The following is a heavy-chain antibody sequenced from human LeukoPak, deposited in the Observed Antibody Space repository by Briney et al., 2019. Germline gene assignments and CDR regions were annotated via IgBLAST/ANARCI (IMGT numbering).Heavy chain of an antibody. CDR3: ASGPAYYDILTGYRDYYYMDV. CDR2: ISGSDGYT. CDR1: GFTFSSYA. V-gene: IGHV3-23*01. Sequence: GGSLRLSCGASGFTFSSYAMSWVRQAPGKGLEWVSGISGSDGYTYYADSVKGRFTISRDNSKNTLSLQMNSLRAEDTAVYYCASGPAYYDILTGYRDYYYMDVWGKGTTVTVSS. J-gene: IGHJ6*03. D-gene: IGHD3-9*01.